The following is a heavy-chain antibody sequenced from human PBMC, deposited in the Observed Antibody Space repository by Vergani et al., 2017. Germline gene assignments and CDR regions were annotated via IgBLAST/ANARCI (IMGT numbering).Heavy chain of an antibody. Sequence: QVQLQESGPGLVKPSETLSLTCAVSGYSISSGYYWGWIRQPPGKGLEWIGSIYHRGSTYYNPSLKSRVTISVDTSKNQFSLKLSTVPASDTAVYYCARRGTRYDYYYMDVWGKGTTVTVSS. CDR3: ARRGTRYDYYYMDV. D-gene: IGHD1-14*01. CDR2: IYHRGST. V-gene: IGHV4-38-2*01. J-gene: IGHJ6*03. CDR1: GYSISSGYY.